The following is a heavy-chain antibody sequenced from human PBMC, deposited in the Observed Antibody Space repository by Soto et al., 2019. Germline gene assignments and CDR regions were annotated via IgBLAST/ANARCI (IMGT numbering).Heavy chain of an antibody. Sequence: SETLSLTCTVSGGSISSGGYYWSWIRQHPGKGLEWIGYIYYSGSTYYNPSLKSRVTISVDTSKNQFSLKLSSVTAADTAVYYWARDRGYYGSGSDRRSSYYGIGVWGQGTRGTV. V-gene: IGHV4-31*03. D-gene: IGHD3-10*01. CDR3: ARDRGYYGSGSDRRSSYYGIGV. CDR1: GGSISSGGYY. CDR2: IYYSGST. J-gene: IGHJ6*02.